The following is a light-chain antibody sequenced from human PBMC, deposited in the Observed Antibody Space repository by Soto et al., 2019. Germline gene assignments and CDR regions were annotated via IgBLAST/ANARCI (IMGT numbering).Light chain of an antibody. CDR2: GAS. Sequence: EIVLTQSPGTLSLSPGERATLSCRASQSVSSNYLAWYQQKPGQAPRLLIYGASSRATGIPDRFSGGGSGTDFTLTISRLEPEDFEVYYCQQYETSPRTFGQGTRLDVK. V-gene: IGKV3-20*01. J-gene: IGKJ2*01. CDR1: QSVSSNY. CDR3: QQYETSPRT.